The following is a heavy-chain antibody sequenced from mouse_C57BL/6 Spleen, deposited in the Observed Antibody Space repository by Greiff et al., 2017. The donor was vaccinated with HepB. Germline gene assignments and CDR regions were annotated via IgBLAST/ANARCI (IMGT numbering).Heavy chain of an antibody. J-gene: IGHJ1*03. Sequence: VQLQQSGAELVMPGASVKLSCKASGYTFTSYWMHWVKQRPGQGLEWIGEIDPSDSYTNYNQKFKGKSTLTVDKSSSKAYMQLISLTSEDSAVYYDAIWLYNYGSSGWYFDVWGKGTTVTVSS. CDR3: AIWLYNYGSSGWYFDV. V-gene: IGHV1-69*01. CDR2: IDPSDSYT. CDR1: GYTFTSYW. D-gene: IGHD1-1*01.